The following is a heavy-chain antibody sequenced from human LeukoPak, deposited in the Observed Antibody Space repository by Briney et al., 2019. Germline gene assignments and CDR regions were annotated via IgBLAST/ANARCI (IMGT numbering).Heavy chain of an antibody. CDR2: SYYRSKWSK. CDR1: GDSVSSNSAA. D-gene: IGHD3-10*01. CDR3: ARHYYNSGSYYSPIDY. V-gene: IGHV6-1*01. J-gene: IGHJ4*02. Sequence: SQTLSLTCAISGDSVSSNSAAWNWIRQSPSRGLEWLGRSYYRSKWSKDYAVSVESRITLNPDTSKNQFSLGLSSVTAADTAVYYCARHYYNSGSYYSPIDYWGQGTLVTVSS.